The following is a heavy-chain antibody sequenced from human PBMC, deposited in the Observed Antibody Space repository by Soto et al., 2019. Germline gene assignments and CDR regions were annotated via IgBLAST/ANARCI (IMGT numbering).Heavy chain of an antibody. J-gene: IGHJ4*02. CDR1: GCSISQYY. CDR3: ARGPGGFGDFSLDY. Sequence: QVQLQESGPGLVKPSETLSLSCGVSGCSISQYYWSWIRQPAGKGLEWIGRIYSGGSTNYNPSLESRVTMSVNTAKNKFSLKLSSVTAADTAVYYCARGPGGFGDFSLDYWCQGTLVTVSS. CDR2: IYSGGST. D-gene: IGHD3-10*01. V-gene: IGHV4-4*07.